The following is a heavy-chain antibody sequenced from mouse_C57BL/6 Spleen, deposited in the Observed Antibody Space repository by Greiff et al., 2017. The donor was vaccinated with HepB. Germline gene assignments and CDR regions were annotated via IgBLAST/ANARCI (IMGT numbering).Heavy chain of an antibody. Sequence: SGAELVRPGSSVKLSCKASYFAFMASAMHWVKQRPGHGLEWIGSFTMYSDATEYSENFKGKATLTANTSSSTAYMELSSLTSEDSAVYYCARSVGSGYFAYWGQGTLVTVSA. CDR3: ARSVGSGYFAY. V-gene: IGHV1-49*01. J-gene: IGHJ3*01. CDR2: FTMYSDAT. D-gene: IGHD3-2*02. CDR1: YFAFMASA.